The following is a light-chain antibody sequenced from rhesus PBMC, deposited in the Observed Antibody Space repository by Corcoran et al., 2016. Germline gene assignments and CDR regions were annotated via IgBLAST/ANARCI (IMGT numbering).Light chain of an antibody. Sequence: DIQMTQSPSSLSASVGDTVTITCRASQRISSWLDWYQQKPGKAPKLLSYKASSLQSGVPSRFRGSGSGTDVTLTISSLQPEDFATYYCLQYSSSPFTFGPGTKLDIQ. V-gene: IGKV1-22*01. CDR3: LQYSSSPFT. CDR1: QRISSW. J-gene: IGKJ3*01. CDR2: KAS.